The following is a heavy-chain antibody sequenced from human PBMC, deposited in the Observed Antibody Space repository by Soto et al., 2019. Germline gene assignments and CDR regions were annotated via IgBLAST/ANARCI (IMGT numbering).Heavy chain of an antibody. CDR2: IDGDEDSTT. V-gene: IGHV3-74*01. CDR3: VRDSQGDY. CDR1: GFTFNSYW. J-gene: IGHJ4*02. Sequence: EVQLVESGGGLVQPGGSLRLSCAASGFTFNSYWMRWVRHAPGKGLEWVSRIDGDEDSTTNYADSVKGRFTISRDNVKNTLDLPMNSMRAEDTAVYYCVRDSQGDYWGQGTLVTVSS.